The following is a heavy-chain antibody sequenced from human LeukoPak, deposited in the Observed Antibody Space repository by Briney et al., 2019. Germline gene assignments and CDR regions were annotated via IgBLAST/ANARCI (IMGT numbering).Heavy chain of an antibody. D-gene: IGHD3-3*01. CDR2: IKQDGYEK. CDR1: GFTFSSYW. J-gene: IGHJ4*02. Sequence: GGSLRLSCAASGFTFSSYWTNWARQAPEKGLEWVANIKQDGYEKYYVDSVKGRFTISRDNVKNSLYLQMNSLRAEDTAVYYCAREPTIFGVVIPPDYWGQGTLVTVSS. CDR3: AREPTIFGVVIPPDY. V-gene: IGHV3-7*03.